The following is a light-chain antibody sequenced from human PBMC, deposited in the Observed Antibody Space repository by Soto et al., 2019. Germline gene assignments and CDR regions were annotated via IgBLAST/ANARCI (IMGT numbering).Light chain of an antibody. J-gene: IGKJ4*01. CDR3: QQLNTYPLT. Sequence: DIQLTQSPSFLSASVGNRVTITCRASQGISSYLAWYQQKPGKAPKLLIYAASTLQSGVPSRFSGSESGTEFTLTISILQAEDFATYYCQQLNTYPLTVGGGTKVDIK. CDR1: QGISSY. CDR2: AAS. V-gene: IGKV1-9*01.